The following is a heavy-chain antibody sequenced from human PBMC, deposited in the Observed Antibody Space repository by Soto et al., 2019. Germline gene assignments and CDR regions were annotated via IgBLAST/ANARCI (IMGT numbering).Heavy chain of an antibody. J-gene: IGHJ5*02. CDR2: INWNGGRT. CDR3: AREAAAGSYYKPFDA. CDR1: GFSFEDYG. V-gene: IGHV3-20*04. D-gene: IGHD3-10*01. Sequence: EVQLVESGGDVVWPGGSLRLSCAASGFSFEDYGMSWVRQVPGKGLEWVSNINWNGGRTGYADSVKGRFTISRDNAKNSLFLQMKSLRPEDTALYYCAREAAAGSYYKPFDAWGQGTLVTVSS.